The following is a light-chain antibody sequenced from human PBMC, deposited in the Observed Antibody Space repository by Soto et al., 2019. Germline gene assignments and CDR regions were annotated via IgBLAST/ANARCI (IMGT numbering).Light chain of an antibody. CDR1: QGVSSY. V-gene: IGKV1-8*01. Sequence: ATRMTQSPSSFSASTGDRVNITCRADQGVSSYLAWYQQKPGRAPKLLIYAASTLQSGVPSTFSGSGSGTDFPLTISCLQSEDFATYFCQQDSTYPFTFGPGTKVDVK. J-gene: IGKJ3*01. CDR2: AAS. CDR3: QQDSTYPFT.